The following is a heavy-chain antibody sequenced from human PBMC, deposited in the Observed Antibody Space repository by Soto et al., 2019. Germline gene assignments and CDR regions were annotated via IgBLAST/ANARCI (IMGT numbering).Heavy chain of an antibody. CDR2: IIPIFGTA. CDR1: GGTFSSYA. Sequence: SVKVSCKASGGTFSSYASSWVRQAPGQGLEWMGGIIPIFGTANYAQKFQGRVTITADESTSTAYMELSSLRSEDTAVYYCSTYRTAAGTSRYWGQGTLVTVSS. D-gene: IGHD6-13*01. J-gene: IGHJ4*02. CDR3: STYRTAAGTSRY. V-gene: IGHV1-69*13.